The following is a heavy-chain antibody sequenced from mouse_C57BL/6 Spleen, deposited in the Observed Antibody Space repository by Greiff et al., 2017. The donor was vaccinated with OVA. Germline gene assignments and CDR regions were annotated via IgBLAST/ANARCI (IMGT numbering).Heavy chain of an antibody. J-gene: IGHJ3*01. CDR1: GYTFTEYT. Sequence: VHLVESGAELVKPGASVKLSCKASGYTFTEYTIHWVKQRSGQGLEWIGWFYPGSGSIKYNEKFKDKATLTADKSSSTVYMELSRLTSEDSAVYFCARQEIYYGNYGNWFAYWGQGTLVTVSA. V-gene: IGHV1-62-2*01. CDR2: FYPGSGSI. D-gene: IGHD2-1*01. CDR3: ARQEIYYGNYGNWFAY.